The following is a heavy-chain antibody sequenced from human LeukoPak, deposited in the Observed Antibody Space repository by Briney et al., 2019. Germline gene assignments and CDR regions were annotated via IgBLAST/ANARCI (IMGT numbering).Heavy chain of an antibody. Sequence: GGSLRLSCAASGFTFSSYGMRWVRQAPGKGLEWVAFIRYDGSNKYYADSVKGRFTISRDNSKNTLYLQMNSLRAEDTAVYYCAKDFRIVGATPGYWGQGTLVTVSS. CDR1: GFTFSSYG. D-gene: IGHD1-26*01. CDR2: IRYDGSNK. CDR3: AKDFRIVGATPGY. V-gene: IGHV3-30*02. J-gene: IGHJ4*02.